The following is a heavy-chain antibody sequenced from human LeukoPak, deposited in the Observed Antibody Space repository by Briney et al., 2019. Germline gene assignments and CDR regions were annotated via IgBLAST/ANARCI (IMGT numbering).Heavy chain of an antibody. CDR3: ASLKGIRRYGDPGWSPY. D-gene: IGHD4-17*01. Sequence: KPGGSLRLPCVGSGFHFRLYNMNWVRQAPGKGLKWVSGIPAGGTDRYYADSVKGRFTISRDNAKNSLYLQMNSLRAEDTAVYYCASLKGIRRYGDPGWSPYWGQGTLVTVS. V-gene: IGHV3-21*04. CDR1: GFHFRLYN. CDR2: IPAGGTDR. J-gene: IGHJ4*02.